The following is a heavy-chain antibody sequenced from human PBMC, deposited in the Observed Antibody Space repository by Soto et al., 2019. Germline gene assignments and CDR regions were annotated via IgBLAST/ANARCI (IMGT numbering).Heavy chain of an antibody. D-gene: IGHD3-3*01. CDR2: ISGSGGST. CDR3: AKEVNVVAITFFALAPYGMDV. J-gene: IGHJ6*02. Sequence: EVQLLESGGGLVQPGGSLRLSCAASGFTFSSYAMSWVRQAPGKGLEWVSAISGSGGSTYYADSVKGRFTISRDNSKNTLYLQMNSLRAEDTAVYYCAKEVNVVAITFFALAPYGMDVWGQGTTVTVSS. CDR1: GFTFSSYA. V-gene: IGHV3-23*01.